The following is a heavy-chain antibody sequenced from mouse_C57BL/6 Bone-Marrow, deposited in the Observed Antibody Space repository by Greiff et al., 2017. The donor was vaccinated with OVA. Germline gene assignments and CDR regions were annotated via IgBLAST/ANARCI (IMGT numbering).Heavy chain of an antibody. Sequence: EVQRVESEGGLVQPGSSMKLSCTASGFTFSDYYMAWVRQVPEKGLEWVANINYDGSSTYYLDSLKSRFIISRANAKNILYLQMSSLKSEDTATYYCARDDYEGFDYWGQGTTLTVSS. J-gene: IGHJ2*01. CDR1: GFTFSDYY. CDR2: INYDGSST. CDR3: ARDDYEGFDY. V-gene: IGHV5-16*01. D-gene: IGHD2-4*01.